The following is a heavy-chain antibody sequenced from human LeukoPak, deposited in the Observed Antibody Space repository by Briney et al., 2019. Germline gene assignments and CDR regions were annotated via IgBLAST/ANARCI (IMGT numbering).Heavy chain of an antibody. Sequence: RASVKVSCKASGGTFSSYAISWVRQAPGQGLEWMGGIIPIFGTANYAQKFQGRVTITADESTSTAYMELSSLRSEDTAVYYCARDTRDGYLYWGQGTLVTVSS. CDR1: GGTFSSYA. V-gene: IGHV1-69*13. CDR2: IIPIFGTA. CDR3: ARDTRDGYLY. D-gene: IGHD5-24*01. J-gene: IGHJ4*02.